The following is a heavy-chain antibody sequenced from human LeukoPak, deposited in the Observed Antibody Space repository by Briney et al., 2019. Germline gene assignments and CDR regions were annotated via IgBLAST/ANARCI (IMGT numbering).Heavy chain of an antibody. CDR1: GYTFTSYG. Sequence: ASVKVSRKASGYTFTSYGISWVRQAPGQGLEWMGWISAYNGNTNYAQKLQGRVTMTTDTSTSTAYMELRSLRSDDTAVYYCAREVLYVWGSYRYYGMDVWGQGTTVTVSS. J-gene: IGHJ6*02. V-gene: IGHV1-18*01. CDR3: AREVLYVWGSYRYYGMDV. CDR2: ISAYNGNT. D-gene: IGHD3-16*02.